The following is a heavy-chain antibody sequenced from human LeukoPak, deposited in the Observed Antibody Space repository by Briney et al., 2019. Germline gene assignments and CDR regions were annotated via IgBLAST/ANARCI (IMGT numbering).Heavy chain of an antibody. J-gene: IGHJ4*02. CDR2: IYYSGST. CDR3: ARERAPYYFDK. D-gene: IGHD3-10*01. V-gene: IGHV4-31*03. Sequence: SETLSLTCTVSGGSISSGDYYWSWIRQHPGKGLEWIGYIYYSGSTYYNPSLKSRVTISVDTSKNQFSLKLSSVTAADTAIYYCARERAPYYFDKWGQGTLVTISS. CDR1: GGSISSGDYY.